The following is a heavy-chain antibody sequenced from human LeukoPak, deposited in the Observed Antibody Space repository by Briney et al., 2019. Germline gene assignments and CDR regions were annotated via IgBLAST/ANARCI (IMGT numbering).Heavy chain of an antibody. CDR2: ISAYNDNT. Sequence: ASVKVSCKASGYTFTSYGISWVRQAPGQGLEWMGWISAYNDNTNYAQKLQGRVTMTTDTSTSTAYMELRSLRSDDTAVYYCARDRPGIAAVHYYMDVWGKGTTVTVSS. CDR3: ARDRPGIAAVHYYMDV. CDR1: GYTFTSYG. D-gene: IGHD6-13*01. J-gene: IGHJ6*03. V-gene: IGHV1-18*01.